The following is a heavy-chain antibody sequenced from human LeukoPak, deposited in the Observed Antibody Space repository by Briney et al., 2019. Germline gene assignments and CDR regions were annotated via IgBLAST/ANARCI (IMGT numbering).Heavy chain of an antibody. V-gene: IGHV3-30*02. Sequence: GGSLRLSCAASGFTFSSYGMHWVRQAPGKGQEWVAFIRYDGSNKYYADSVKGRFTISRDNSKNTLYLQMNSLRAEDTAVYYCANAHDFWSGYCDYWGQGTLVTVSS. CDR2: IRYDGSNK. CDR3: ANAHDFWSGYCDY. CDR1: GFTFSSYG. J-gene: IGHJ4*02. D-gene: IGHD3-3*01.